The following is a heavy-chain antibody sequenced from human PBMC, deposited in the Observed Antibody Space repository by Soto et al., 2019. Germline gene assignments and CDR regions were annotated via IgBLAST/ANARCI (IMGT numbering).Heavy chain of an antibody. V-gene: IGHV4-59*08. D-gene: IGHD3-16*02. J-gene: IGHJ5*02. Sequence: QVQLQESGPGLVKPSETLSLTCTVSGGSINSYYWSWIRQSPGKGLEWIGQIYYTGSTNYNPSLKSRLTISVDRSKNQFSLRLSSVTAADTAVYYCPMAKTTLYDWFDPWGQGTLVTVSS. CDR3: PMAKTTLYDWFDP. CDR2: IYYTGST. CDR1: GGSINSYY.